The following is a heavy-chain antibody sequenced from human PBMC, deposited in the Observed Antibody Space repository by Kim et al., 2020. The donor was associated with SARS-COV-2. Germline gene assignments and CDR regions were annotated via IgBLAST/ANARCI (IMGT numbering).Heavy chain of an antibody. J-gene: IGHJ4*02. Sequence: YANSVKGRFTISRDSSTNTVYLQMNSLRADDTAVYYCAKVADNWNRNFDYWGQGALVTVSS. D-gene: IGHD1-20*01. CDR3: AKVADNWNRNFDY. V-gene: IGHV3-23*01.